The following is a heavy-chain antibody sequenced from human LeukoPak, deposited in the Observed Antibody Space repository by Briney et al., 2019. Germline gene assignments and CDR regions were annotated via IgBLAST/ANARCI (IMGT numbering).Heavy chain of an antibody. D-gene: IGHD6-13*01. CDR1: GGSFSGYY. CDR2: FSGSGGST. V-gene: IGHV3-23*01. J-gene: IGHJ2*01. Sequence: ETLSLTCAVYGGSFSGYYWSWVCQAPGKGLEWVLSFSGSGGSTYYADSVKGRFTISRDNSKNTLYLQMNSLRAEDTAVYYCARGASSSWYPTGLDWRPKVKWYLDLWGRGTLVTVSS. CDR3: ARGASSSWYPTGLDWRPKVKWYLDL.